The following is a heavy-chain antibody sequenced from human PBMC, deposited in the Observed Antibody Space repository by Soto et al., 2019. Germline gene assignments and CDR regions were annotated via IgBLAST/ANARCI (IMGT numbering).Heavy chain of an antibody. V-gene: IGHV4-4*07. CDR1: GGSVSDYY. J-gene: IGHJ5*02. CDR2: ISTSGST. CDR3: ARDLGGNNWFDP. Sequence: NLSETLSLTCTVYGGSVSDYYWTWIRQPAGKGLEWIGRISTSGSTNYSPSLKSRVTLSVDTSKNQFSLKLSSVTAADTAVDYWARDLGGNNWFDPWGQGTRVTVS. D-gene: IGHD2-15*01.